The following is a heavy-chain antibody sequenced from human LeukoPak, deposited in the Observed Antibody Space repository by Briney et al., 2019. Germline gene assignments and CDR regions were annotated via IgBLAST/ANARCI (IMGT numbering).Heavy chain of an antibody. V-gene: IGHV5-51*01. J-gene: IGHJ6*03. CDR1: GYFFTSYW. D-gene: IGHD3-10*01. CDR2: IYPGDSDT. CDR3: ARRYYGAGSYQGYMDV. Sequence: GESLKISCKASGYFFTSYWIGWVRQMPGKGPEWMGIIYPGDSDTRYSPSFQGQVTISVDKAITTAYLQLSSLRASDTAMYYCARRYYGAGSYQGYMDVWGKGTMVTVSS.